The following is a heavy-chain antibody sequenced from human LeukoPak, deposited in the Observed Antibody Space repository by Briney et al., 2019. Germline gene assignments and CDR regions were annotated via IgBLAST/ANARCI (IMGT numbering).Heavy chain of an antibody. J-gene: IGHJ4*02. CDR1: GGSIISYY. CDR2: IYYSGST. CDR3: ARWVVTTIGYYFDY. Sequence: PSETLSLICTVSGGSIISYYWSWIRQPPEKGLEWIGYIYYSGSTNYNPSLKSRVTISVDTSKNQFSLKLSSVTAADTAVYYCARWVVTTIGYYFDYWGQGMLVTVSS. D-gene: IGHD2-21*02. V-gene: IGHV4-59*01.